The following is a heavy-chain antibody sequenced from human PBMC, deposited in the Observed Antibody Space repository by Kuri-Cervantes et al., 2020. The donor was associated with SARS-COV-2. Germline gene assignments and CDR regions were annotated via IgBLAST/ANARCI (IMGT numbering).Heavy chain of an antibody. CDR3: VRDREWPRKDAFDI. J-gene: IGHJ3*02. V-gene: IGHV3-21*01. Sequence: GESLKISCAASGFTFDDYGMSWVRQAPGKGLEWVSSISSSSSYIYYADSVKGRFTISRDNAKNSLYLQMNSLRAEDTAVYYCVRDREWPRKDAFDIWGQGAMVTVSS. CDR1: GFTFDDYG. CDR2: ISSSSSYI. D-gene: IGHD5-12*01.